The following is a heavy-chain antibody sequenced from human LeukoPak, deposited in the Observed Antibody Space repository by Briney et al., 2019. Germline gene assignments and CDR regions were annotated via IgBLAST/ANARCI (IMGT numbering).Heavy chain of an antibody. CDR2: INPNSGGT. V-gene: IGHV1-2*02. Sequence: AASVKVSCKASGYTFTDYYMHWVRQAPGQGLEWMGWINPNSGGTNYAQKFQGRVTMTRDTSISTAYMELSRLRSDDTAVYYCARVRDLWFGDFDYWGQGTLVTVSS. CDR1: GYTFTDYY. J-gene: IGHJ4*02. D-gene: IGHD3-10*01. CDR3: ARVRDLWFGDFDY.